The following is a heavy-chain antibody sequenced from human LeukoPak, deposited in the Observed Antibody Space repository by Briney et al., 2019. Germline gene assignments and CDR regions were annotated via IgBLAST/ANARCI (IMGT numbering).Heavy chain of an antibody. V-gene: IGHV1-69*06. CDR3: GGGMGLELDY. Sequence: GASVKVSCKASGGTFSSYAISWVRQAPGQGLEWMGGIIPIFGTANYAQKFQGRVTITADKSTSTAYMELSSLRSKDTAVYYCGGGMGLELDYWGQGTLVTVSP. D-gene: IGHD1-7*01. CDR1: GGTFSSYA. J-gene: IGHJ4*02. CDR2: IIPIFGTA.